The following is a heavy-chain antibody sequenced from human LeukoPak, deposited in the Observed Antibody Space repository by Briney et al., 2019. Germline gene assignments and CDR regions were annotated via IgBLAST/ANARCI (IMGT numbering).Heavy chain of an antibody. CDR1: GFTFSSYA. V-gene: IGHV3-23*01. CDR2: ISGSGGST. Sequence: GSLRLSCAASGFTFSSYAMSWVRQAPGKGPEWVSAISGSGGSTYYADSVKGRFTISRDNSKNTLFLQMNTLRAGDTAVYYCAKYCTSTSCYIRYGMEVWGQGTTVTVSS. D-gene: IGHD2-2*02. J-gene: IGHJ6*02. CDR3: AKYCTSTSCYIRYGMEV.